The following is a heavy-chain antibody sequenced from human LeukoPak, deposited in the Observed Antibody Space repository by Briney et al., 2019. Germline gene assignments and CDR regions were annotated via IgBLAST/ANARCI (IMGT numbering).Heavy chain of an antibody. V-gene: IGHV3-7*03. CDR2: INPLGSDT. CDR1: GFTLSSLW. Sequence: GGSLRLSCAASGFTLSSLWMSWVRQAPGKGLEWVSSINPLGSDTRYAESVRGRFTISRDNARSSLFLQMNSLTVEDTATYYCAGEPRQLAYWGQGTLVTVSS. CDR3: AGEPRQLAY. J-gene: IGHJ4*02. D-gene: IGHD6-6*01.